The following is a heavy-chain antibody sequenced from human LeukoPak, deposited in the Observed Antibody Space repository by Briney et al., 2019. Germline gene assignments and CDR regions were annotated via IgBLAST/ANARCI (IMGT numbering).Heavy chain of an antibody. D-gene: IGHD3-3*01. Sequence: ASVKVSCKASGYTFTSYGISWVRQAPGQGLEWMGWISAYNGNTNYAQKLQGRVTTTTDTSTSTAYMELRSLRSDDTAVYYCARWAARTYYDFWSGYYTFDYWGQGTLVTVSS. CDR3: ARWAARTYYDFWSGYYTFDY. V-gene: IGHV1-18*01. J-gene: IGHJ4*02. CDR2: ISAYNGNT. CDR1: GYTFTSYG.